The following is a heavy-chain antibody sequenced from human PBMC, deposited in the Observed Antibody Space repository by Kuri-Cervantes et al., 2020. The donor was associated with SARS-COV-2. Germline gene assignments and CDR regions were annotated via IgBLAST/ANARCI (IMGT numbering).Heavy chain of an antibody. CDR2: ISAYNGNT. D-gene: IGHD7-27*01. Sequence: ASVKVSCKASGYTFTGYYMHWVRQAPGQGLEWMGWISAYNGNTNYAQKLQGRVTMTADTSTSTAYMELSRLRSDDTAVYYCASARSLNWGSFDYWGQGTLVTVSS. V-gene: IGHV1-18*04. J-gene: IGHJ4*02. CDR3: ASARSLNWGSFDY. CDR1: GYTFTGYY.